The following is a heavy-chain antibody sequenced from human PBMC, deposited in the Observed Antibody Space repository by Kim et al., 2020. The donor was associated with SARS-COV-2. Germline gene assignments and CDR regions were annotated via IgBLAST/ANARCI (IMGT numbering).Heavy chain of an antibody. V-gene: IGHV3-21*01. CDR2: ISSSSSYI. CDR1: GFTFSSYS. J-gene: IGHJ3*02. D-gene: IGHD3-16*01. CDR3: ARPFARNAFDI. Sequence: GGSLRLSCAASGFTFSSYSMNWVRQAPGKGLEWVSSISSSSSYIYYADSVKGRFTISRDNAKNSLYLQMNSLRAEDTAVYYCARPFARNAFDIWGQGTMVTVSS.